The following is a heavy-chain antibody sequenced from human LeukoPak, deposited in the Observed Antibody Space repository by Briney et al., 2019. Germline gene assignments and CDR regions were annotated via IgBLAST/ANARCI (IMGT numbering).Heavy chain of an antibody. V-gene: IGHV6-1*01. CDR1: GDNVSSNSAA. CDR3: AREWGSTVTLDY. J-gene: IGHJ4*02. Sequence: SQTLSLTCVISGDNVSSNSAAWNWIRQSPSRGLEWLGRTYYRSRWYNDYAVSVKSLITINPDTSKNKFSLQLNSVTPEDTAVYYCAREWGSTVTLDYWGQGTLVTVSS. CDR2: TYYRSRWYN. D-gene: IGHD4-17*01.